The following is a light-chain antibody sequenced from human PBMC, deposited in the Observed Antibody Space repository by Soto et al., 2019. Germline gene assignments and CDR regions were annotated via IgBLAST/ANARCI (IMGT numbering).Light chain of an antibody. CDR1: QGISSW. J-gene: IGKJ4*01. CDR2: AAS. Sequence: DIQMTQSPSSVSASVGDRVTITCRASQGISSWVAWYQQRPGKAPNLLIYAASSLQSGVPSRFSGSGAGTECTLTISSLQPEDFGTYYCQQADTFPLTFGGGTKVEIK. CDR3: QQADTFPLT. V-gene: IGKV1-12*01.